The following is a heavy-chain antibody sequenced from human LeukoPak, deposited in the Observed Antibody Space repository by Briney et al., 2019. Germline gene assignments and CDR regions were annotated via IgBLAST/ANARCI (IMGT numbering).Heavy chain of an antibody. D-gene: IGHD3-9*01. CDR3: ARESLRYFDPDAFDV. Sequence: SETLSLTCAVSGGSISSSNWWSWVRQPPGKGLEWIGEIYHSGSTNYNPSLKSRVTISVDKSKNQFSLRLSSVTAADTAVYYCARESLRYFDPDAFDVWGQGTMVTVSS. CDR2: IYHSGST. J-gene: IGHJ3*01. V-gene: IGHV4-4*02. CDR1: GGSISSSNW.